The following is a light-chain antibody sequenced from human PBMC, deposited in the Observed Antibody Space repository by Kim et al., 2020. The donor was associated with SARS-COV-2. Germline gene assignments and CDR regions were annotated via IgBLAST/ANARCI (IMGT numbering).Light chain of an antibody. Sequence: GQSITVSCTGTSSDVGEYDYVSWYQNHPGKVPKLMIYDVNKRPSGVSTRFSGSKSGNTASLTISGLQAEDEADYYCSSFTSSSTFVFGTGTKVTVL. J-gene: IGLJ1*01. CDR1: SSDVGEYDY. V-gene: IGLV2-14*03. CDR3: SSFTSSSTFV. CDR2: DVN.